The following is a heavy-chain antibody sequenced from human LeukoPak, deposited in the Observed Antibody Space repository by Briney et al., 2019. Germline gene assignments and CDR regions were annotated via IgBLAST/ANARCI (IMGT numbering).Heavy chain of an antibody. CDR1: GFTFSSYG. CDR3: ARGGHCSTTSCSNYDGMDV. D-gene: IGHD2-2*01. V-gene: IGHV3-33*01. Sequence: GGSLRLSCAASGFTFSSYGMHWVRQAPGKGLEWVAVIWYDGSNKYYADSVKGRFTISRDNSKNTLLLQMNSLRAEDTAVYFCARGGHCSTTSCSNYDGMDVWGRGTTLTVSS. J-gene: IGHJ6*02. CDR2: IWYDGSNK.